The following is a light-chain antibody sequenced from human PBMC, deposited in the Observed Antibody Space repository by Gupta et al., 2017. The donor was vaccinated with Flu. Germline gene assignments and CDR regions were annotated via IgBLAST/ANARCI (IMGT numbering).Light chain of an antibody. CDR2: DAY. Sequence: DIQMTQSPSALSAALADRVAITCQASQEIRNTLNCYQQKPGKAAKLLLYDAYRAETGVPPTFSRSRCSAAFTFTIISRQAADFATYYCRQEYNHLPTFGEGTKVEIK. CDR3: RQEYNHLPT. J-gene: IGKJ2*01. V-gene: IGKV1-33*01. CDR1: QEIRNT.